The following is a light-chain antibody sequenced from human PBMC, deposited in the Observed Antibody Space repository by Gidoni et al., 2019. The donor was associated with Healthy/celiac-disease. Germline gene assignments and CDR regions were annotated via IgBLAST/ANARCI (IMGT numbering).Light chain of an antibody. J-gene: IGLJ2*01. CDR2: DDS. CDR3: QVWDSSSDPVV. V-gene: IGLV3-21*04. Sequence: VLTQPPSVSVAPGKTARITCGGNNIGSKSVHWYQQKPGQAPVLVIYDDSDRPSGIPARFSGSNSGNTATLTISRVEAGDEADYYCQVWDSSSDPVVFGGGTKLTVL. CDR1: NIGSKS.